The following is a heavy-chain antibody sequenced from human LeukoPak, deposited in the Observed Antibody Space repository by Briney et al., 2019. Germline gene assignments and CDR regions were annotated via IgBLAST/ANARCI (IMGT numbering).Heavy chain of an antibody. CDR2: ISNNGGYT. J-gene: IGHJ4*02. CDR1: GFTFSSSA. Sequence: GESLRLACAASGFTFSSSAMSWVRQAPGKGLEWVSAISNNGGYTYYADSVQGRFTISRDNSKSTLCLQMNSLRAEDTAVYYCAKQLGYCSDGSCYFPYWGQGTLVTVSS. D-gene: IGHD2-15*01. V-gene: IGHV3-23*01. CDR3: AKQLGYCSDGSCYFPY.